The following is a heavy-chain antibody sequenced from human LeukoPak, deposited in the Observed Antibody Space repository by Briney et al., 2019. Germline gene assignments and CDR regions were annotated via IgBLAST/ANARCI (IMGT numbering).Heavy chain of an antibody. J-gene: IGHJ4*02. CDR1: GFTFNLAW. Sequence: GGSLRRSCAASGFTFNLAWINWVRQAPGKGLEWVGRIKNKIDGGTTDYAAPVKGRFTISRDDSKNTVYLQMYSLKSEDTALYYCNTDGDYGDYVDSWGQGTLVTVSS. V-gene: IGHV3-15*07. D-gene: IGHD4-17*01. CDR3: NTDGDYGDYVDS. CDR2: IKNKIDGGTT.